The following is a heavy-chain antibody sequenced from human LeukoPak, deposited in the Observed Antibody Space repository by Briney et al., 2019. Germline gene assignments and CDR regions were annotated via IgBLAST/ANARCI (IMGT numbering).Heavy chain of an antibody. J-gene: IGHJ3*02. CDR3: ARYSGERAFDI. CDR1: GYTFTSYY. V-gene: IGHV1-8*02. D-gene: IGHD7-27*01. Sequence: PAASVKVSCKASGYTFTSYYMHWVRQATGQGLEWMGWMNPNSGNTGYAQKFQGRVTMTRNTSISTAYMELSSLRSEDTAVYYCARYSGERAFDIWGQGTMVTVSS. CDR2: MNPNSGNT.